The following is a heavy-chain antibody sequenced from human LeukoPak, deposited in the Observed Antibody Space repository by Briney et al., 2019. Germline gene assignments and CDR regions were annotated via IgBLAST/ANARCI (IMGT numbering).Heavy chain of an antibody. J-gene: IGHJ6*02. CDR2: IQTDGNPK. D-gene: IGHD3-22*01. V-gene: IGHV3-30*02. CDR1: GFIFSNSG. Sequence: GGSLRLSCAASGFIFSNSGMHWVRQAPGKGLEWVSFIQTDGNPKYYADSVRGRFTISRDNFKKTCYLQMDSLRVEDTAVYYCARETSSEIIGGMDVRGQGTTVTVTS. CDR3: ARETSSEIIGGMDV.